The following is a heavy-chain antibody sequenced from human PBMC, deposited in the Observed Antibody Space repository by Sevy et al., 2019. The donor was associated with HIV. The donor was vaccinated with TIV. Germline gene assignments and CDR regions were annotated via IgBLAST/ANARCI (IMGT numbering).Heavy chain of an antibody. CDR3: ARDNLAVAGRGWFDP. CDR1: GGTFTSYA. D-gene: IGHD6-19*01. V-gene: IGHV1-69*13. Sequence: ASVKVSCKASGGTFTSYAISWVRQAPGLGLEWMGGIIPLLGTANYAQQFQGRVTITADESTGTVYMELSSLGSEDTAVYYCARDNLAVAGRGWFDPWGQGTLVTVSS. J-gene: IGHJ5*02. CDR2: IIPLLGTA.